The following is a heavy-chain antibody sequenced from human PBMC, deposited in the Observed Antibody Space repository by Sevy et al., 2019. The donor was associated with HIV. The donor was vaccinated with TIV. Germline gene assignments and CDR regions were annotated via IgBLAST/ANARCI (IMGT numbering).Heavy chain of an antibody. Sequence: GESLKISCTTSGFTLSAYAMHWVRQAPGKGLEWVAIIWSDGAYQYHGDSVKGRFTISRDNSKNTLYLQMNSLRVEDTAVYYCARGGYYYDNAAYYAFDSWGQGTLVTVSS. D-gene: IGHD3-22*01. CDR3: ARGGYYYDNAAYYAFDS. CDR2: IWSDGAYQ. V-gene: IGHV3-33*01. J-gene: IGHJ4*02. CDR1: GFTLSAYA.